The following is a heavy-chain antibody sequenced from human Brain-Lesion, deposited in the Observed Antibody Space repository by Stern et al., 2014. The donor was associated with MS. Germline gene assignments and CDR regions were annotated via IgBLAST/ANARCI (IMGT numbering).Heavy chain of an antibody. D-gene: IGHD2-15*01. Sequence: VHLVESGAEVKKPGASVKVSCQASGYTFIDLDINWVRQAAGPGLEWMGWMSPKSGNADYAQNFRGRVTMTRDTSTNTAYMELSGLTSEDTAVYYCARGVDAGYDYWGQGTLVTVSS. V-gene: IGHV1-8*01. CDR1: GYTFIDLD. CDR2: MSPKSGNA. CDR3: ARGVDAGYDY. J-gene: IGHJ4*02.